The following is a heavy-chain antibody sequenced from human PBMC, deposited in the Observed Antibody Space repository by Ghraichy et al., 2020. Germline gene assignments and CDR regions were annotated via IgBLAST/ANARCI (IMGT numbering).Heavy chain of an antibody. CDR1: GGSFSGYY. CDR2: INHSGST. J-gene: IGHJ5*02. V-gene: IGHV4-34*01. CDR3: ARVELGPTICFDT. D-gene: IGHD1-26*01. Sequence: SETLSLTCAVHGGSFSGYYWSWIRQPPGRGLEWIGEINHSGSTKYNPSLKSRVTTSVDTSKNQFSLRLSSVTAADTAVYYCARVELGPTICFDTWGQGTLVTVSS.